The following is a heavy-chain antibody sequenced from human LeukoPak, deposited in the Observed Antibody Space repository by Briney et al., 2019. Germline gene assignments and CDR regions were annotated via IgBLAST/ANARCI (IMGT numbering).Heavy chain of an antibody. J-gene: IGHJ6*02. V-gene: IGHV4-30-4*01. CDR3: ARDKLGTRWLLTRPYGMDV. Sequence: PSQTLSLTCTVSGGSISSGDHYWSWIRQPPGQGLEWIGYIYYSGSTYYNQSLKSRVTISVDTSKDQFSLKLSSVTAADTAVYYCARDKLGTRWLLTRPYGMDVWGQGTTVTVSS. D-gene: IGHD5-12*01. CDR2: IYYSGST. CDR1: GGSISSGDHY.